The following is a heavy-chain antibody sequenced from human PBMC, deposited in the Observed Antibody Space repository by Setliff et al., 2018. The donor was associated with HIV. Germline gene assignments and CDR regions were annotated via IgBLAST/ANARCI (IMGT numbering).Heavy chain of an antibody. CDR2: INHSGST. J-gene: IGHJ4*02. Sequence: SETLSLTCAVYGGSFSAYYWTWIRQPPGKGLEWIGEINHSGSTYYNPSLRSRVTLSVDTSKKQFSLKASDSAMYYCARTSGARTTDYWGQGTLVTVSS. CDR1: GGSFSAYY. D-gene: IGHD1-1*01. CDR3: ARTSGARTTDY. V-gene: IGHV4-34*01.